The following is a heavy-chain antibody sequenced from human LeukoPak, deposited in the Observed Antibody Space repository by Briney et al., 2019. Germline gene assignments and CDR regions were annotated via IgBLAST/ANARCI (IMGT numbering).Heavy chain of an antibody. CDR3: ARAGTCSSTSCDGGIEY. CDR2: ISTTSTYI. Sequence: GGSLRLSCAASGFAFSSYNMKWVRQAPGKGLEWVSFISTTSTYIYYADTVKGRFTVSRDNSKNLLYLQMDSLRVEDTAVYYCARAGTCSSTSCDGGIEYWGQGTLVTVSS. J-gene: IGHJ4*02. D-gene: IGHD2-2*01. CDR1: GFAFSSYN. V-gene: IGHV3-21*06.